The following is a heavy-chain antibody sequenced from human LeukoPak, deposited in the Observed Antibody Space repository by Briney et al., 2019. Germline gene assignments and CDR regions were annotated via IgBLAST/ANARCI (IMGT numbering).Heavy chain of an antibody. V-gene: IGHV3-53*01. Sequence: PGGSLRLSCAASGFTVSSNYMSWVRQAPGKGLEWVSVIYSGGSTYYADSVKGRFTISRDNSKNTLYLQMSSLRAEDTAVYYCARDLWFGDGRGYWGQGTLVTVSS. CDR1: GFTVSSNY. CDR3: ARDLWFGDGRGY. D-gene: IGHD3-10*01. J-gene: IGHJ4*02. CDR2: IYSGGST.